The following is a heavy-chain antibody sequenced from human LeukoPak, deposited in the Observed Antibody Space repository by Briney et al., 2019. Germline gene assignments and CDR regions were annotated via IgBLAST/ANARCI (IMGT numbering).Heavy chain of an antibody. CDR3: ARGSLQLWKRAFDI. V-gene: IGHV3-20*04. Sequence: PGGSLRLSCAASGFTFDDYGMSWVRQAPGKGLEWVSGINWNGGSTGYADSVKGRFTISRDNAKNSLYLQMNSLRAEDTALYYCARGSLQLWKRAFDIWGQGTMVTVSS. D-gene: IGHD5-18*01. J-gene: IGHJ3*02. CDR2: INWNGGST. CDR1: GFTFDDYG.